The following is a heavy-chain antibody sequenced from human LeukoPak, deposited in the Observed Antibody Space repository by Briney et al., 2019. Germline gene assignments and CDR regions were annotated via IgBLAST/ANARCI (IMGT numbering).Heavy chain of an antibody. CDR1: GFTFSSYA. J-gene: IGHJ6*02. D-gene: IGHD3-9*01. V-gene: IGHV3-21*01. Sequence: KPGGSLRLSCAASGFTFSSYAMSWVRQAPGKGLEWVSSISSSSSYIYYADSVKGRFTISRDNAKNSLYLQMNSLRAEDTAVYYCARDYDILTGYYYYGMDVWGQGTTVTVSS. CDR3: ARDYDILTGYYYYGMDV. CDR2: ISSSSSYI.